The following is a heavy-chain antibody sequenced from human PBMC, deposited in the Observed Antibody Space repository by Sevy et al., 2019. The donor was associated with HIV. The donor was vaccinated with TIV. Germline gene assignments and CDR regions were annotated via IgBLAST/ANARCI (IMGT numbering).Heavy chain of an antibody. V-gene: IGHV4-39*02. CDR3: AREGPRIAQFDY. D-gene: IGHD6-13*01. CDR1: GDSLSSNDYY. CDR2: IYYSGST. Sequence: SETLSLTCTVSGDSLSSNDYYWAWIRQPPGKGLDWIGSIYYSGSTYYNPSLKSRVTISVDTSKNQFSLRLRSVTAADTAVYYCAREGPRIAQFDYRGQGNLVTVSS. J-gene: IGHJ4*02.